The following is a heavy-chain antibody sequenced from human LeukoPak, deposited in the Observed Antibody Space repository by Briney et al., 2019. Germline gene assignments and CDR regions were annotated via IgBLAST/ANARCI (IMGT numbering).Heavy chain of an antibody. V-gene: IGHV3-7*01. CDR3: ASGSASLEYFDY. J-gene: IGHJ4*02. CDR2: IKQDGSEK. CDR1: GFTFSSYW. D-gene: IGHD2-2*01. Sequence: PGGSLRLSCAASGFTFSSYWMSWVRQAPGKGLEWVANIKQDGSEKYYVDSVKGRFTISRDNAKNSLYLQMNSLRADDTAVYYCASGSASLEYFDYWGQGTLVTVSS.